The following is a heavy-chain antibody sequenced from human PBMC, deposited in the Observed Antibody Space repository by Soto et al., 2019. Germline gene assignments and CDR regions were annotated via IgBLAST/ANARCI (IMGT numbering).Heavy chain of an antibody. CDR2: INHSGST. J-gene: IGHJ5*02. Sequence: QVQLQQWGAGLLKPSETLSLTCAVYGGSFSGYYWSWIRQPPGKGLEWIGEINHSGSTNYNPSLKSRVTIAVDTSKNQFSLKLSSVTAADTAVYYCARGLQSYDFWSGYYRFDPWGQGTLVTVSS. D-gene: IGHD3-3*01. V-gene: IGHV4-34*01. CDR1: GGSFSGYY. CDR3: ARGLQSYDFWSGYYRFDP.